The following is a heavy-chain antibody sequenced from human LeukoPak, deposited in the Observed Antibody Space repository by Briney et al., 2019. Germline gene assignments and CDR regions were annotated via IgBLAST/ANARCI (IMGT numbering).Heavy chain of an antibody. D-gene: IGHD1-26*01. Sequence: GGSLRLSCAASGFTLSTYWMSWVRQAPGKGLEWVANIKQDESERYYVDSVKGRFTISRDNAKNSLYLQMNNLRAEDTAVYYCARDKVVGATIFDYWGQGTLVTVSS. CDR3: ARDKVVGATIFDY. V-gene: IGHV3-7*03. CDR2: IKQDESER. J-gene: IGHJ4*02. CDR1: GFTLSTYW.